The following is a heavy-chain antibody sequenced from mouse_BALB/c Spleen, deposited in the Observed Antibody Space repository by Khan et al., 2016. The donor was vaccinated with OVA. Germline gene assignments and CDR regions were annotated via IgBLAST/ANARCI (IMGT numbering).Heavy chain of an antibody. J-gene: IGHJ3*01. D-gene: IGHD1-1*01. V-gene: IGHV5-9-3*01. CDR3: ARHNYGPFAY. CDR1: GFTFSTFA. CDR2: ISSGGDYI. Sequence: EVELVESGGDLVKPGGSLKLSCSASGFTFSTFAMSWVRQTPEKSLEWVATISSGGDYIYYPDSVKGRFTISRDNAKNTLYLQMSNLRSEDTAMYYCARHNYGPFAYWGQGTLVTVSA.